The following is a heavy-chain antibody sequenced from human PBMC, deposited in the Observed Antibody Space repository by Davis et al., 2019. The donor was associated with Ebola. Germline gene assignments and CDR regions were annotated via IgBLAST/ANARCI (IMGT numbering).Heavy chain of an antibody. D-gene: IGHD5-18*01. J-gene: IGHJ4*02. Sequence: MPGGSLRLSCAVSGGSISSNNWWSWVRQPPGKGLEWIGEIYHSGSTNYNPSLKSRGNISVDTSKNNFSLKLRFVTAADTAVYYCARETVDTEFDYWGQGTLVTVSS. CDR3: ARETVDTEFDY. CDR2: IYHSGST. CDR1: GGSISSNNW. V-gene: IGHV4-4*02.